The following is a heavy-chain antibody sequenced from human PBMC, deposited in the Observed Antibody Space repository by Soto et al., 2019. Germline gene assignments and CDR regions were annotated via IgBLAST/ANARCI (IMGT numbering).Heavy chain of an antibody. D-gene: IGHD6-19*01. Sequence: VQLVESGGGLVQPGWSLRRYCAASGFTISSYWRTWVRQPPGKGLEWLANIKYDGSEKYYVDYVKVRLTISTDDPEKSLYLRMNSLRAEEPAVYYCARGDSGWAEGCYWGQGTLVTVSS. CDR1: GFTISSYW. CDR2: IKYDGSEK. J-gene: IGHJ4*02. V-gene: IGHV3-7*01. CDR3: ARGDSGWAEGCY.